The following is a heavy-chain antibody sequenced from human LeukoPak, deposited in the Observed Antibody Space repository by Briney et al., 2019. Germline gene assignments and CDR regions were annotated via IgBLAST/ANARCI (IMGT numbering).Heavy chain of an antibody. CDR3: ARAGRNWNYGGEDAFDI. CDR1: GGSFSGYY. V-gene: IGHV4-59*10. J-gene: IGHJ3*02. CDR2: IYTSGST. D-gene: IGHD1-7*01. Sequence: SETLSLTCAVYGGSFSGYYWSWIRQPAGKGLEWIGRIYTSGSTNYNPSLKSRVTMSVDTSKNQFSLKLSSVTAADTAVYYCARAGRNWNYGGEDAFDIWGQGTMVTVSS.